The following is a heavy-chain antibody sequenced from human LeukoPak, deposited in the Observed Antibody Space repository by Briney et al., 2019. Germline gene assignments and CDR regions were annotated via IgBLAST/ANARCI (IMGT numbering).Heavy chain of an antibody. CDR2: IKQDGSEK. CDR1: GLNFNRYW. D-gene: IGHD3-10*02. Sequence: GGSLRLSCAASGLNFNRYWMNWIRQAPGKGLEWVANIKQDGSEKYYVDSVKGRFTISYDSAKNSLYLQMNSLRAEDTAVYYCAELGITMIGGVWGKGTTVTISS. V-gene: IGHV3-7*01. J-gene: IGHJ6*04. CDR3: AELGITMIGGV.